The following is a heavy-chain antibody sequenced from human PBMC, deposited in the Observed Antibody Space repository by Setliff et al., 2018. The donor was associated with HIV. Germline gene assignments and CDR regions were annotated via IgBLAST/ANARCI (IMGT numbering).Heavy chain of an antibody. V-gene: IGHV4-59*12. CDR1: GGSISSYY. D-gene: IGHD3-3*01. J-gene: IGHJ6*03. CDR3: ARGNIDYWTGYYSRSGYFYYMDV. CDR2: FYYRGTT. Sequence: SETLSLTCTVSGGSISSYYWSWIRQPPGKGLEWIGYFYYRGTTYYTPSLKSRVTISVDSSKNQFSLKLTSVTAADTAVYYCARGNIDYWTGYYSRSGYFYYMDVWGRGTTVTVSS.